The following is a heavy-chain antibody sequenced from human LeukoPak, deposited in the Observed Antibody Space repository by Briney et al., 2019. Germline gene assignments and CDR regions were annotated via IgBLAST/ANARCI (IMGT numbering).Heavy chain of an antibody. J-gene: IGHJ3*02. D-gene: IGHD4-17*01. Sequence: ASVKVSCKASGYTFTGYYMHWVRQAPGQGLEWMGWINPNSSGTNYAQKFQGRVTMTRDTSISTAYMELSRLRSDDTAVYYCARVAYLTTSFDAFDIWSQGTMVTVSS. V-gene: IGHV1-2*02. CDR2: INPNSSGT. CDR3: ARVAYLTTSFDAFDI. CDR1: GYTFTGYY.